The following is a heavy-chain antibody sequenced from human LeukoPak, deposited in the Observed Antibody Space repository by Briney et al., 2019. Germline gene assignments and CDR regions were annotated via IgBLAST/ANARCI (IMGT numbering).Heavy chain of an antibody. Sequence: PXGSLRLSCAASGFTFSRYWMSWVRQAPGKGLEWVSAISNNGGYTYYADSVQGRFTISRDNSKSTLCLQMNSLRAEDTAVYYCAKQLGYCSDGSCYSPYWGQGTLVTVSS. CDR3: AKQLGYCSDGSCYSPY. V-gene: IGHV3-23*01. CDR1: GFTFSRYW. D-gene: IGHD2-15*01. CDR2: ISNNGGYT. J-gene: IGHJ4*02.